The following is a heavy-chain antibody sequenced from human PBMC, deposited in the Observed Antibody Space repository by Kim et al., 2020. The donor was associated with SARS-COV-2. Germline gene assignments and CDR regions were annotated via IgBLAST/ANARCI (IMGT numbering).Heavy chain of an antibody. CDR3: ARGLSDDY. V-gene: IGHV4-34*01. CDR1: GGSFSGYY. Sequence: SENLSLTCAVYGGSFSGYYWSWIRQPPGKGLEWIGEINHSGSTNYNPSLKSRVTISVDTSKNQLSLKLSSVTAADTAVYYCARGLSDDYWGQGTLVTVSS. CDR2: INHSGST. D-gene: IGHD1-26*01. J-gene: IGHJ4*02.